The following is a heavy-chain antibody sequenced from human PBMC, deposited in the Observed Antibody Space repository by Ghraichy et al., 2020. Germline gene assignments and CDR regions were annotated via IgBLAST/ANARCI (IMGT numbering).Heavy chain of an antibody. CDR1: GFTFSSYG. Sequence: GSLRLSCASSGFTFSSYGMHWVRQAPGKGLEWVAVISYDGSNKYYADSVKGRFTISRDNSKNRLYLQMNSLRAQDTAVYYCAKESRFSMVVVPAAILDKWFDPCGQGLLVTVSS. CDR2: ISYDGSNK. J-gene: IGHJ5*02. V-gene: IGHV3-30*18. D-gene: IGHD2-2*01. CDR3: AKESRFSMVVVPAAILDKWFDP.